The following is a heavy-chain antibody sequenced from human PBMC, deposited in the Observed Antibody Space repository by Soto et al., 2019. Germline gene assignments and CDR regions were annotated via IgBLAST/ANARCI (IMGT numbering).Heavy chain of an antibody. CDR3: ARVALSGILLGGVDS. J-gene: IGHJ4*02. Sequence: QVQLVQSGAEVKKPGSSVKVSCKASAGTFVNYAITWVRQAPGKGLELMGTITPMFGTTYNAQKINGRVTFTADESTSTAFMELSGLRSQDTAVYYCARVALSGILLGGVDSWGQGTLVTVSS. CDR2: ITPMFGTT. V-gene: IGHV1-69*18. D-gene: IGHD1-20*01. CDR1: AGTFVNYA.